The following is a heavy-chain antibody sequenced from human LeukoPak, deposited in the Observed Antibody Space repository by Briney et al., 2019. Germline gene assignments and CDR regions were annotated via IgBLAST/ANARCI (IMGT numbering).Heavy chain of an antibody. Sequence: RSESLSLTCTVSGRSISRYYRSWVRQPAGEGLEWIGRIYTSGSTDYNPSLKSGVTMSVDTSKNQFSLKLSSVTAADTAEYYCARVDLRAAYFDYWGQGTLVTVSS. J-gene: IGHJ4*02. V-gene: IGHV4-4*07. D-gene: IGHD2-15*01. CDR1: GRSISRYY. CDR3: ARVDLRAAYFDY. CDR2: IYTSGST.